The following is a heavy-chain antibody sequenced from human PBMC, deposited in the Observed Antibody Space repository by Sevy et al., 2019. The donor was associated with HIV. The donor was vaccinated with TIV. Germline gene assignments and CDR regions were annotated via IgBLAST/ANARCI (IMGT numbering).Heavy chain of an antibody. D-gene: IGHD3-10*01. Sequence: GESLKISCKGSGYSFTSYWIGWVRQMPGKGLEWMGIIYPGDSDTRNSPSFQGQVTISADKSISTAYLQWSSLKASDTAMYYCARLLWFGELRHISPPTFDPWGQGTLVTVSS. V-gene: IGHV5-51*01. CDR2: IYPGDSDT. CDR1: GYSFTSYW. CDR3: ARLLWFGELRHISPPTFDP. J-gene: IGHJ5*02.